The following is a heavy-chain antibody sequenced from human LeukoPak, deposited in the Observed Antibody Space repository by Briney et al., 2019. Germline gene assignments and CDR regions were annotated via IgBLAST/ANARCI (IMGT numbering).Heavy chain of an antibody. V-gene: IGHV1-46*01. CDR1: GYTFINNW. CDR3: ARDDSFGDIAGWFDP. Sequence: ASVKVSCKASGYTFINNWMHWVRQAPGQGLEWVGLINPTGTTTLYAQKFQGRVTLTRDMSTSTDYMELRSLKSEDTAVYYCARDDSFGDIAGWFDPWGQGTLVTVSS. J-gene: IGHJ5*02. CDR2: INPTGTTT. D-gene: IGHD2-15*01.